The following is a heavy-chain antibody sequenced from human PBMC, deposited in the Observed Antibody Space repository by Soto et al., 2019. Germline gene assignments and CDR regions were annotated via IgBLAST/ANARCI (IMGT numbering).Heavy chain of an antibody. J-gene: IGHJ5*02. Sequence: SETLSLTCAVSGGPISSNIWWSWVRQPPGKGLEWIGEIHHSGSTNYNPSLKSRVTILVDKSKNQFSLKLTSVTAADTAVYYCARSVYPWGQGTLVTVSS. V-gene: IGHV4-4*02. CDR3: ARSVYP. CDR2: IHHSGST. CDR1: GGPISSNIW.